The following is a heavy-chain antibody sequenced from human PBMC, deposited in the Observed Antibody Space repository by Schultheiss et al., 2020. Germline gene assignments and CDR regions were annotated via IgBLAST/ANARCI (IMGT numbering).Heavy chain of an antibody. V-gene: IGHV3-66*01. CDR1: GLTVSSNY. CDR2: IYISGST. CDR3: AHDTTGYNYGAADS. D-gene: IGHD3-22*01. J-gene: IGHJ4*02. Sequence: GESLKISCVASGLTVSSNYMAWVRQAPGKGLEWVSIIYISGSTYYAESVKGRFTISRDNSENTLYLQMNGLKADDSAVYYCAHDTTGYNYGAADSWGRGTLVTVSS.